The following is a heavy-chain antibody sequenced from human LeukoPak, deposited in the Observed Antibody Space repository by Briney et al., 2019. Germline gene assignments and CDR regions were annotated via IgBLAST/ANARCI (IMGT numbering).Heavy chain of an antibody. CDR3: ARDPYRQMVRGVILHYYYMDV. CDR2: ISYDGSNK. D-gene: IGHD3-10*01. J-gene: IGHJ6*03. CDR1: GFTFSSYG. V-gene: IGHV3-30*03. Sequence: GGSLRLSCAASGFTFSSYGMHWVRQAPGKGLEWVAVISYDGSNKYYADSVKGRFTISRDNSKNTLYLQMNSLRAEDTAVYYCARDPYRQMVRGVILHYYYMDVWGKGTTVTFSS.